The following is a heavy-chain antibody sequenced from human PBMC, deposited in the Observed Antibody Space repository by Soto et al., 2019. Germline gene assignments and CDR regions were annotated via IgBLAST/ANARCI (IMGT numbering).Heavy chain of an antibody. D-gene: IGHD5-12*01. CDR1: GFTFSSYG. V-gene: IGHV3-33*01. CDR2: IWYDGSNK. J-gene: IGHJ4*02. Sequence: GGSLRLSCAASGFTFSSYGMHWVRQAPGKGLEWVAVIWYDGSNKYYADSVKGRFTISRDNSKNTLYLQMNSLRAEDTAVYYCARGRGSGYDPFDYWGQGTLVTVSS. CDR3: ARGRGSGYDPFDY.